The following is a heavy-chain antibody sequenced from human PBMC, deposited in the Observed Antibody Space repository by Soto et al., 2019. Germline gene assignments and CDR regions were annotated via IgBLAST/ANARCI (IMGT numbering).Heavy chain of an antibody. CDR2: IIPILGIA. J-gene: IGHJ4*02. D-gene: IGHD3-9*01. Sequence: QVQLVQSGAEVKKPGSSVKVSCKASGGTFSSYTISWVRQAPGQGLEWMGRIIPILGIANYAQKFQGRVTITADKSTRTGYMELSSLRSEDTAVYYRARAGYGNDPASYYFDYWGQGTLVTVSS. CDR3: ARAGYGNDPASYYFDY. CDR1: GGTFSSYT. V-gene: IGHV1-69*02.